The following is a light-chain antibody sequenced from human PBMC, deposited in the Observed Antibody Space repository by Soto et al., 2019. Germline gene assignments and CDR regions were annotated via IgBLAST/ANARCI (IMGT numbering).Light chain of an antibody. J-gene: IGKJ5*01. V-gene: IGKV3-11*01. Sequence: EFVLTQSPGTLSLSPGERATLSCRASQSVSSYLAWYQQKPGQAPRLLIYDASNRATGIPARFSGSGSGTDFTLTISSLEPEDFAVYYCQQRSNWPLITFGQGTRLEI. CDR3: QQRSNWPLIT. CDR2: DAS. CDR1: QSVSSY.